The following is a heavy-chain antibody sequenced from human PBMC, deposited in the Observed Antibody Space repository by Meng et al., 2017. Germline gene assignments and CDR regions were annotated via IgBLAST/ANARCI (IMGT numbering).Heavy chain of an antibody. CDR3: ARPYYYGSGSYYNHY. J-gene: IGHJ4*02. Sequence: GGSLRLSCAASGFTFSSYSMNWVRQAPGKGLEWVSSISSSSSYIYYADSVKGRFTISRDNAKNSLYLQMNSLRSEDTAVYYCARPYYYGSGSYYNHYWGQGTLVTVSS. CDR1: GFTFSSYS. V-gene: IGHV3-21*01. D-gene: IGHD3-10*01. CDR2: ISSSSSYI.